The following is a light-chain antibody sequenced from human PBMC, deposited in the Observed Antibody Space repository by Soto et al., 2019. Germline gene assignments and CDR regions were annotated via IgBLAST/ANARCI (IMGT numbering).Light chain of an antibody. J-gene: IGKJ2*01. CDR3: QQLIGYPYT. CDR2: AAS. CDR1: QGVSSH. Sequence: IQLTQSPSSLSASVGDRVTITCRASQGVSSHLAWYQQKPGTAPKLLIYAASTLQSGVPSRFSGSGSGTEFTLTISSLQPEDFATYHCQQLIGYPYTFGQGTKLQIK. V-gene: IGKV1-9*01.